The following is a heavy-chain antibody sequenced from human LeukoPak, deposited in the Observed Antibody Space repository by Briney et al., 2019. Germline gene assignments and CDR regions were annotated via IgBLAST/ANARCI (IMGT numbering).Heavy chain of an antibody. J-gene: IGHJ4*02. D-gene: IGHD3-9*01. Sequence: PSETLSLTCTVSGGSISSGDYNWSWIRQPPGKGLEWIGYIYYSGSTYYNPSLKSRVTISVDTSKNQFSLKLSSVTAADTAVYYCARGENYDILTGYLFDYWGQGTLVTVSS. CDR1: GGSISSGDYN. CDR3: ARGENYDILTGYLFDY. V-gene: IGHV4-30-4*01. CDR2: IYYSGST.